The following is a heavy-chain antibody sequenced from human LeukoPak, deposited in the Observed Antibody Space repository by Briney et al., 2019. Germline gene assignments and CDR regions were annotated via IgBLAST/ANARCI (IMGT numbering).Heavy chain of an antibody. V-gene: IGHV1-69*04. CDR1: GGTFSSYT. Sequence: ASVKVSCKASGGTFSSYTISWVRQAPGQGLEWMGRIIPILGIANYAQKFQGRVTITADKSTSTAYTELSSLRSEDTAVYYCARDVLDDSSGYYSHYYYYMDVWGKGTTVTVSS. CDR3: ARDVLDDSSGYYSHYYYYMDV. J-gene: IGHJ6*03. CDR2: IIPILGIA. D-gene: IGHD3-22*01.